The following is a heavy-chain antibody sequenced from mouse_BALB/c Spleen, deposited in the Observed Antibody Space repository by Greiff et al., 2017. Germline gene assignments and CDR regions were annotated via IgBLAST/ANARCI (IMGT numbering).Heavy chain of an antibody. J-gene: IGHJ4*01. V-gene: IGHV5-12-2*01. CDR1: GFTFSSYT. Sequence: EVQLVESGGGLVQPGGSLKLSCAASGFTFSSYTMSWVRQTPEKRLEWVAYISNGGGSTYYPDTVKGRFTISRDNAKNTLYLQMSSVKSEDTAMYYCAGHYAMDYWGQGTSVTVSS. CDR3: AGHYAMDY. CDR2: ISNGGGST.